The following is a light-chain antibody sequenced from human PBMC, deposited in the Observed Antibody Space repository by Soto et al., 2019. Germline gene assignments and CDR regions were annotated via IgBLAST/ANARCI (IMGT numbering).Light chain of an antibody. CDR2: LNSDGSH. CDR1: SGHSSYA. V-gene: IGLV4-69*01. Sequence: QPVLTQSPSASASLGASVKLTCTLSSGHSSYAIAWHQQQPEKGPRYLMKLNSDGSHSKGDGIPDRFSGSSSGAERYLTISRLQSEDQAYYYCQTWGTDIVVFGGGTQLTVL. J-gene: IGLJ2*01. CDR3: QTWGTDIVV.